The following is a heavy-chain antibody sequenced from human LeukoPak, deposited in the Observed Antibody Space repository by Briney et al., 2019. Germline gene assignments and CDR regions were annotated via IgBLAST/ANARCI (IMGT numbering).Heavy chain of an antibody. CDR1: GGTFSSYA. CDR2: IIPIFGTA. J-gene: IGHJ6*03. V-gene: IGHV1-69*13. Sequence: ASVKVSCKASGGTFSSYAISWVRQAPGQGLEWMGGIIPIFGTANYAQKFQGRVTITADESTSTAYMELSSLRSEDTAVYYCASAEYYYDSSSYSGGYYYYYMDVWGKGTTVTVSS. CDR3: ASAEYYYDSSSYSGGYYYYYMDV. D-gene: IGHD3-22*01.